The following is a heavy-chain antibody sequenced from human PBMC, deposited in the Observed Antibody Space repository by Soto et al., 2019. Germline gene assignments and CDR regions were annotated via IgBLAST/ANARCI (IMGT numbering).Heavy chain of an antibody. J-gene: IGHJ6*02. V-gene: IGHV5-51*01. CDR2: IYPGDSDT. D-gene: IGHD3-3*01. Sequence: PGESLKISCKGSGYSFTSYWIGWVRQMPGKGLEWMGIIYPGDSDTRYSPSFQGQVTISADKSISTAYLQWSSLKASDTAMYYCARLKTYYDFWSGPQIPLYYYYYYCMDVWGQGTTVTVSS. CDR3: ARLKTYYDFWSGPQIPLYYYYYYCMDV. CDR1: GYSFTSYW.